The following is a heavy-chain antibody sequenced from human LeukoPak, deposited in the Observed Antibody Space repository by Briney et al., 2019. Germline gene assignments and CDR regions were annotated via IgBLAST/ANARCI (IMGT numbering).Heavy chain of an antibody. J-gene: IGHJ6*03. CDR3: ASKPPSGAMDV. Sequence: PGGSLRLSCAASGFTFSSYSMNWVRQAPGKGLEWVPSISSSSIYTYYADSLKGRFTISRDNAKNSLYLQMNSLRAEDTAVYYCASKPPSGAMDVWGKGTTVTVSS. CDR2: ISSSSIYT. D-gene: IGHD1-26*01. CDR1: GFTFSSYS. V-gene: IGHV3-21*01.